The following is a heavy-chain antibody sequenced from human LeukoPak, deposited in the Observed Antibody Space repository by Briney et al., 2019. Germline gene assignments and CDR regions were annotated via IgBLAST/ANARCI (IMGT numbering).Heavy chain of an antibody. CDR2: TYYRSKWYH. Sequence: QTLSLTCAISGDSVSSISAAWNWIRQSPSRGLEWLGRTYYRSKWYHEYAVAVKSRITIDPDTSKNQFSLQLNSVTPEDTAVYYCARGEAGLNYGMDVWGQGTTVTVSS. D-gene: IGHD6-19*01. CDR3: ARGEAGLNYGMDV. CDR1: GDSVSSISAA. J-gene: IGHJ6*02. V-gene: IGHV6-1*01.